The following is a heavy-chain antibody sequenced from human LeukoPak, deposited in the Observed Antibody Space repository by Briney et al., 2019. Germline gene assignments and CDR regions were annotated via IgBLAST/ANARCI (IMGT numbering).Heavy chain of an antibody. Sequence: SETLSLTCTVSGGSISSYYWSWIRQPPGKGLEWIGYIYYSGSTNYNPSLKSRVTISADTSKNQFSPKVSSVTAADTAVYYCARMPGYCSSTSCYLFGMDVWGQGTTVTVSS. D-gene: IGHD2-2*01. CDR1: GGSISSYY. CDR2: IYYSGST. J-gene: IGHJ6*02. CDR3: ARMPGYCSSTSCYLFGMDV. V-gene: IGHV4-59*08.